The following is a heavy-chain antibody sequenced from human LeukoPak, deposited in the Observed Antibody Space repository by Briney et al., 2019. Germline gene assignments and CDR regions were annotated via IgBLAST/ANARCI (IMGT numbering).Heavy chain of an antibody. Sequence: PGGSLRLSCAASGFTFSSYAMTWIRQAPGKGLEWVSSISGSGGSTYYADSVKGRFTISRDNSRNMLFLQMNSLRADDTAVYYCAKDRVVVPAANTNTGYYFDYWGQGTLVTVSS. CDR1: GFTFSSYA. J-gene: IGHJ4*02. D-gene: IGHD2-2*01. CDR2: ISGSGGST. V-gene: IGHV3-23*01. CDR3: AKDRVVVPAANTNTGYYFDY.